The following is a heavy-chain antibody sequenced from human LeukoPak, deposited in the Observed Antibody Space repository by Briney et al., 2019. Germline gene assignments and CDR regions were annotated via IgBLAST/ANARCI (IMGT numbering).Heavy chain of an antibody. Sequence: GGSLRLSCAASGFTFSSYWMSWVRQAPGRGLEWVANIKQDGSEKYYVDSMKGRFTISRDNAKKSLYLQMNSLRGEDTAIYYCAEGSNYGDSSFWGQGTLVTVSS. D-gene: IGHD4-17*01. CDR1: GFTFSSYW. CDR2: IKQDGSEK. V-gene: IGHV3-7*01. J-gene: IGHJ4*02. CDR3: AEGSNYGDSSF.